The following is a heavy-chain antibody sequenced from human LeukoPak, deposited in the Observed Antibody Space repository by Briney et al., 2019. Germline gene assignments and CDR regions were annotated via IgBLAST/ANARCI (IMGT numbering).Heavy chain of an antibody. V-gene: IGHV3-23*01. CDR1: GFTFSTYA. CDR2: ITGGGGST. D-gene: IGHD5-12*01. J-gene: IGHJ5*02. CDR3: AKDHRSGYANWFDP. Sequence: PGGTLRLSCAASGFTFSTYAMTWVRQAPGKGLDWVSAITGGGGSTFYADSVKGRFTISRDNSKNTLYLQMNSLRAEDTAVYYCAKDHRSGYANWFDPWGQGTLVTVSS.